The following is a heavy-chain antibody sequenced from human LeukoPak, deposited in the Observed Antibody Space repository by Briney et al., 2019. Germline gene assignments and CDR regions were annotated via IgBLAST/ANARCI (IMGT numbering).Heavy chain of an antibody. CDR1: GGTFSSYA. J-gene: IGHJ6*03. Sequence: GASVKVSCKASGGTFSSYAISWVRQAPGQGLEWMGGIIPIFGTANYAQKFQGRVTITTDESTSTAYMELSSLRSEDTAVYYCATGPYDTDPTYYYYMDVWGKGTTVTVSS. V-gene: IGHV1-69*05. CDR2: IIPIFGTA. D-gene: IGHD5-12*01. CDR3: ATGPYDTDPTYYYYMDV.